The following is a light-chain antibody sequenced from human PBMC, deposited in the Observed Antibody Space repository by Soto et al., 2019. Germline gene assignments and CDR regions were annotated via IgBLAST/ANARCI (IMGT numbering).Light chain of an antibody. CDR3: CSYTGSSSLV. J-gene: IGLJ3*02. CDR1: SSDVGAYNY. V-gene: IGLV2-14*01. CDR2: EVN. Sequence: SALTQPASVSGSPGQSITISCTGTSSDVGAYNYISWYQQHPDKAPKLILFEVNNWPSGVSSRFSGSKSGNTASLTISGLRAEDEANYYCCSYTGSSSLVFGGGTKVTVL.